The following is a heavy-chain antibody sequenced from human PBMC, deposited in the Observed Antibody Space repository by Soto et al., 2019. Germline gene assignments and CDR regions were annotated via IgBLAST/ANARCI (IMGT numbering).Heavy chain of an antibody. CDR2: IYYSGST. CDR1: GGSISSGGYY. CDR3: TRDPFKDYDFWSGFWPLHY. J-gene: IGHJ4*02. D-gene: IGHD3-3*01. V-gene: IGHV4-31*03. Sequence: SETLSLTYPVSGGSISSGGYYWSWIRQHPGKGLEWIGYIYYSGSTYYNPSLKSRVTISVDTSKNQFSLKLSSVTAADTAVYYCTRDPFKDYDFWSGFWPLHYWGQGTLVTVFS.